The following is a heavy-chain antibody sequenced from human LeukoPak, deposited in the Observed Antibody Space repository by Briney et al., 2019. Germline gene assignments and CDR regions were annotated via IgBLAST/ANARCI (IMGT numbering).Heavy chain of an antibody. Sequence: SETLSLTCAVSGYSISSGYYWGWIRQPPGKGLEWIGSIYHSGSTYYNPSLKSRVTISVDTSKNQFSLKPSSVTAADTAVYYCARQDDSSANWFDPWGQGTLVTVSS. CDR2: IYHSGST. CDR1: GYSISSGYY. D-gene: IGHD3-22*01. CDR3: ARQDDSSANWFDP. J-gene: IGHJ5*02. V-gene: IGHV4-38-2*01.